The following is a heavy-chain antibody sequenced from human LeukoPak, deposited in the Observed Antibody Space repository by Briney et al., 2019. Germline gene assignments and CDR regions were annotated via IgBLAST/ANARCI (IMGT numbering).Heavy chain of an antibody. CDR2: IYSGGST. CDR3: ATLTGGYDSSGYDEVIDY. D-gene: IGHD3-22*01. Sequence: GGSLRLSCAASGFTVSSNYMSWVRQAPGKGLEWVSVIYSGGSTYYADSVKGRFTVSRDNSKNTLYLQMNSLRAEDTAVYYCATLTGGYDSSGYDEVIDYWGQGTLVTVSS. CDR1: GFTVSSNY. V-gene: IGHV3-53*01. J-gene: IGHJ4*02.